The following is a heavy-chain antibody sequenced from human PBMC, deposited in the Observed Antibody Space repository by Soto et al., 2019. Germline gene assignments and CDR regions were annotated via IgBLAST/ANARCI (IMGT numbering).Heavy chain of an antibody. CDR2: ISYDGSNK. J-gene: IGHJ3*02. CDR1: GFTFSSYG. V-gene: IGHV3-30*18. Sequence: GGSLRLSCAASGFTFSSYGMHWVRQAPGKGLEWVAVISYDGSNKYYADSVKGRFTISRDNSKNTLYLQMNSLRAEDTAVYYCAKDYPRYGSGDGGAFDIWGQGTMVTVSS. CDR3: AKDYPRYGSGDGGAFDI. D-gene: IGHD3-10*01.